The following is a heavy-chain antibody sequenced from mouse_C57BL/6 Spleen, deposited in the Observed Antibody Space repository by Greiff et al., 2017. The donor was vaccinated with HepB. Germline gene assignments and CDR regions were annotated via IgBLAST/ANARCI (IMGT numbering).Heavy chain of an antibody. CDR1: GYTFTSYW. V-gene: IGHV1-7*01. CDR2: INPSSGYT. J-gene: IGHJ3*01. Sequence: VKLLESGAELAKPGASVKLSCKASGYTFTSYWMHWVKQRPGQGLEWIGYINPSSGYTKYNQKFKDKATLTADKSYITAYMQLSSLTYEDSAVYYCAIYYDYDAWFAYWGQGTLVTVSA. CDR3: AIYYDYDAWFAY. D-gene: IGHD2-4*01.